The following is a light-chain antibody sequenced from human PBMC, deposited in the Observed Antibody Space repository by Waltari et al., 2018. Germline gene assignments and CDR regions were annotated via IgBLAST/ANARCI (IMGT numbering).Light chain of an antibody. V-gene: IGLV3-27*01. CDR3: YCAADSNVRV. Sequence: SYELTQPSSVSVSPGQTARITCPGDVLAKKYVRWFQQKSGQAPVLVIYKDSERPSGIPDRISGSTSGTTVTLTISGAQVEDEADYYCYCAADSNVRVFGGGTRLTVL. CDR2: KDS. J-gene: IGLJ2*01. CDR1: VLAKKY.